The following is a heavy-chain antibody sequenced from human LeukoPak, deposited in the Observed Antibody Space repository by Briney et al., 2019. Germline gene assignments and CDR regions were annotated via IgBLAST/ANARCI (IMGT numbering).Heavy chain of an antibody. CDR3: ASNYDYVWGSYREPSPDDY. J-gene: IGHJ4*02. Sequence: ASVKVSCKASGGTFSSYAISWVRQAPGQGLEWMGRIIPILGIANYAQKFQGRVTITADKSTSTAYMELSSLRSEDTAVYYCASNYDYVWGSYREPSPDDYWGQGTLVTVSS. CDR1: GGTFSSYA. V-gene: IGHV1-69*04. D-gene: IGHD3-16*02. CDR2: IIPILGIA.